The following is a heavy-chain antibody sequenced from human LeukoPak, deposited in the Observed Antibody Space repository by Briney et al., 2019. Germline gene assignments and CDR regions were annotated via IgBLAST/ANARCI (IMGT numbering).Heavy chain of an antibody. Sequence: ASVKVSCKASGYTFTGYYMHWVRQATGQGLEWMGWMNPNSGNTGYAQKFQGRVTMTRNTSISTAYMELSSLRSEDTAVYYCARGGRARGKGGYYYYYMDVWGKGTTVTVSS. D-gene: IGHD1-26*01. CDR2: MNPNSGNT. CDR3: ARGGRARGKGGYYYYYMDV. V-gene: IGHV1-8*02. CDR1: GYTFTGYY. J-gene: IGHJ6*03.